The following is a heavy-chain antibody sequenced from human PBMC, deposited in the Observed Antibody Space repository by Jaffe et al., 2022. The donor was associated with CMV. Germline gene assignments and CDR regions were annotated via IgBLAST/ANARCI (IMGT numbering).Heavy chain of an antibody. CDR2: ISSSSSYI. Sequence: EVQLVESGGGLVKPGGSLRLSCAASGFTFSSYSMNWVRQAPGKGLEWVSSISSSSSYIYYADSVKGRFTISRDNAKNSLYLQMNSLRAEDTAVYYCARDGRVKVVTPALDIWGQGTMVTVSS. V-gene: IGHV3-21*01. CDR1: GFTFSSYS. J-gene: IGHJ3*02. CDR3: ARDGRVKVVTPALDI. D-gene: IGHD2-15*01.